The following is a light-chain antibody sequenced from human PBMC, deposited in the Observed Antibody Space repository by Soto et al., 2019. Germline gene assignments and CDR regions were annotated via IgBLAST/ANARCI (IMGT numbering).Light chain of an antibody. CDR2: DSS. Sequence: DIQMTQSPSSLSASVGDRVTITCQASQDISNYLNWYQQKPGKAPKLLIYDSSNVETGVPSRFSGSGSGTDFTFTISSRQPEDIATYYGQQYDNLPLTFGQGTKVEIK. V-gene: IGKV1-33*01. CDR3: QQYDNLPLT. CDR1: QDISNY. J-gene: IGKJ1*01.